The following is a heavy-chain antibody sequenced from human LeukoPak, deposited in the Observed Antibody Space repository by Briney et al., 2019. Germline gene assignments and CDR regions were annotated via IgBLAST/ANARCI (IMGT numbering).Heavy chain of an antibody. D-gene: IGHD3-10*01. V-gene: IGHV3-23*01. CDR2: ISGSGTST. CDR3: ARDRVYASGCRDAFGI. Sequence: GGSLRLSCAASGFTFSSYAMSWVRQAPGTGLGWVSGISGSGTSTYHADSVKGRSTISRDNSKNTLYLQMNSLRAEDTAVYYCARDRVYASGCRDAFGIWGQGTMVAVSS. CDR1: GFTFSSYA. J-gene: IGHJ3*02.